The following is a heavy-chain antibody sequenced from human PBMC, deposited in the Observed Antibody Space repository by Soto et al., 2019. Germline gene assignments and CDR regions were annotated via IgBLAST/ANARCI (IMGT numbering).Heavy chain of an antibody. J-gene: IGHJ6*02. V-gene: IGHV3-23*01. CDR1: GFTFSSYA. CDR2: ISGSGGST. D-gene: IGHD6-6*01. CDR3: AKDVRGSSTMGGMDV. Sequence: EVQLLESGGGLVQPGGSLRLSCAASGFTFSSYAMSWVRQAPGKGLEWVSAISGSGGSTYYADSVKGRFTISRDNSKNTLYLQMNSVRAEDTAVYYCAKDVRGSSTMGGMDVWGQGTTVTVSS.